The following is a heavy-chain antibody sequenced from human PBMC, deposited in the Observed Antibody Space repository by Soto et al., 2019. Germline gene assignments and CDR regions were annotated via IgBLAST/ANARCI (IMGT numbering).Heavy chain of an antibody. CDR2: IIPIFGTA. CDR1: GGTFSSYA. Sequence: SVKVSCKASGGTFSSYAISWVRQAPGQGLEWMGGIIPIFGTANYAQKFQGRVTITADKSTSTAYMELSSLRSEDTAVYYCARIAAADRYYYYYYGMDVWGQGTTVTVSS. CDR3: ARIAAADRYYYYYYGMDV. V-gene: IGHV1-69*06. J-gene: IGHJ6*02. D-gene: IGHD6-13*01.